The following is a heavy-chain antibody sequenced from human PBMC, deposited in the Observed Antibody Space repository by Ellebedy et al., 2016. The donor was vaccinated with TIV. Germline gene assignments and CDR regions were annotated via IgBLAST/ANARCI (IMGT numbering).Heavy chain of an antibody. V-gene: IGHV1-69*13. J-gene: IGHJ6*02. Sequence: ASVKVSXXASGGSFNTYGISWVRQAPGQGLEWMGGIIPIFGNSNNAQKFQGRVTITADESTSTAYMELSSLGSEDTAMYYCARGSDGHTYTMDVWGQGTTVTVSS. D-gene: IGHD3-10*01. CDR1: GGSFNTYG. CDR3: ARGSDGHTYTMDV. CDR2: IIPIFGNS.